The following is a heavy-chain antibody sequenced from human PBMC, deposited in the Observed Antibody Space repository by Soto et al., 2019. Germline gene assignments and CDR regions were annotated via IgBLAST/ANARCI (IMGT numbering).Heavy chain of an antibody. D-gene: IGHD2-2*02. CDR2: IIPIFGTA. CDR3: ARHQDIVVVPAAIVRYYYYGMDV. CDR1: GGTFSSYA. J-gene: IGHJ6*02. Sequence: QVQLVQSGAEVKKPGSSVKVSCKASGGTFSSYAISWVRQAPGQGLEWMGGIIPIFGTANYAQKFQGRVTITADESTSTAYVELSSLRSEDTAVYYCARHQDIVVVPAAIVRYYYYGMDVWGQGTTVTVSS. V-gene: IGHV1-69*01.